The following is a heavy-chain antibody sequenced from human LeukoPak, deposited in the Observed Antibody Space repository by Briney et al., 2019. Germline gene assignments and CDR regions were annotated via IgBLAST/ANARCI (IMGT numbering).Heavy chain of an antibody. CDR2: IIPIFGTA. Sequence: SVKVSCKASGGTFSSYAISWVRQAPGQGLEWMGGIIPIFGTANYAQKFQGRVTITADESTSTAYMELSSLRSEDTAVYYCARAWAMVTGFDYWGQGTLVTVSS. CDR1: GGTFSSYA. V-gene: IGHV1-69*13. D-gene: IGHD5-18*01. J-gene: IGHJ4*02. CDR3: ARAWAMVTGFDY.